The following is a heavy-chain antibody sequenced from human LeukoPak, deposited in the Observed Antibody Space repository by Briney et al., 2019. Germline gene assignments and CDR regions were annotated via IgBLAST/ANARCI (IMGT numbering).Heavy chain of an antibody. J-gene: IGHJ4*02. V-gene: IGHV1-18*01. CDR2: ISAYNGNT. CDR3: ARVRFGESFDY. Sequence: ASVKVSCKASGYTFTSYGISWVRQAPGQGLKWMGWISAYNGNTNYAQKLLGRVTMTTDTSTSTAYMELRSLRSDDTAVYYCARVRFGESFDYWGQGTLVTVSS. D-gene: IGHD3-10*01. CDR1: GYTFTSYG.